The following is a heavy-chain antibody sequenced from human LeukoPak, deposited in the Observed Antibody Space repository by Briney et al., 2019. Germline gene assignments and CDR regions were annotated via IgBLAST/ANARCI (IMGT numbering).Heavy chain of an antibody. CDR2: INTDGSYT. Sequence: PGGSLRLSCAASGFTFSSYWMHWVRQALGKELVWVSRINTDGSYTNYADSVKGRFTISRDNATNTLYLQMNILRAEDTAVYFCARRGGTTVSRGLDYWGQGTLVTVSS. J-gene: IGHJ4*02. V-gene: IGHV3-74*01. CDR3: ARRGGTTVSRGLDY. CDR1: GFTFSSYW. D-gene: IGHD1-26*01.